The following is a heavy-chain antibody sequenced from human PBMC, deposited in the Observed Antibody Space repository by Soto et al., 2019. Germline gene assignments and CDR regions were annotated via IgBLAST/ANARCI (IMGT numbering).Heavy chain of an antibody. V-gene: IGHV3-72*01. CDR2: TRNKANSYTT. J-gene: IGHJ6*03. Sequence: PGGSRRLSCAASGFTFSDHYMDWVRQAPWKGLEWVGRTRNKANSYTTEYAASVKGRFTISRDDSKNSLYLQMNSLKTEDTAVYYCAREGITIFDLGEYYYYYYMDVWGKGTTVTVSS. CDR3: AREGITIFDLGEYYYYYYMDV. CDR1: GFTFSDHY. D-gene: IGHD3-3*01.